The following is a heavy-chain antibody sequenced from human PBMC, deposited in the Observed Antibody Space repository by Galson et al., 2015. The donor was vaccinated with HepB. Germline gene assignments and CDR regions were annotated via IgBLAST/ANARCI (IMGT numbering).Heavy chain of an antibody. CDR3: ARHGPYCGGDCYSEPDY. Sequence: QSGAEVKKPGESLTISCTGSGYSFTSYWIGWVRQMPGKGLEWMGIIYPGDSDTRYSPSFQGQVTISADKSISTAYLQWSSLKASDTAMYYCARHGPYCGGDCYSEPDYWGQGTLVTVSS. CDR2: IYPGDSDT. J-gene: IGHJ4*02. CDR1: GYSFTSYW. D-gene: IGHD2-21*02. V-gene: IGHV5-51*01.